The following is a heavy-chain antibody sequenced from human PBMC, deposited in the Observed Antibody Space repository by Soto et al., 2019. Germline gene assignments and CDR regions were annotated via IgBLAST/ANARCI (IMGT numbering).Heavy chain of an antibody. CDR1: GGSISSYY. D-gene: IGHD4-4*01. J-gene: IGHJ6*01. CDR3: ARRLPHSYGMDV. V-gene: IGHV4-59*01. Sequence: QVQLQESGPGLVKPSETLSLTCTVSGGSISSYYWSWIRQPPGKGLEWIGYIYYSGSTNYNPSLQSRVTISVDTSKNQFSLKLSSVTAADTAVYYCARRLPHSYGMDVWGPRDHGHRLL. CDR2: IYYSGST.